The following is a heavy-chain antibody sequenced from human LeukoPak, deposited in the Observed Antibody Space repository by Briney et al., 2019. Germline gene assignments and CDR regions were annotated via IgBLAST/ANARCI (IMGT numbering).Heavy chain of an antibody. CDR2: IKDDGSEK. CDR3: ARWGITISGVLVYHYSGLDV. CDR1: GFTFSSHW. J-gene: IGHJ6*02. Sequence: GGSLRLSCAGSGFTFSSHWMNWVRQAPGKGLEWVASIKDDGSEKHFLDSVNGRFAISRDNAKNSLYLQMSSLRAEDTAVYYCARWGITISGVLVYHYSGLDVWGQGTTVTVSS. V-gene: IGHV3-7*02. D-gene: IGHD3-3*01.